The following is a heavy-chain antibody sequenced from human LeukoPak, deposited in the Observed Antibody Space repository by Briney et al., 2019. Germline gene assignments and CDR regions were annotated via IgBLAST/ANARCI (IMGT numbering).Heavy chain of an antibody. CDR1: GFTFSSYS. CDR2: ISSSSSTI. J-gene: IGHJ1*01. V-gene: IGHV3-48*02. D-gene: IGHD2-2*01. CDR3: ARDVPWPAATLEYFQH. Sequence: QTGGSLRLSCAASGFTFSSYSMNWVRQAPGKGLEWVSYISSSSSTIYYADSVKGRFTISRDNAKNSLYLQMNSLRDEDTAVYYCARDVPWPAATLEYFQHWGQGTLVTVSS.